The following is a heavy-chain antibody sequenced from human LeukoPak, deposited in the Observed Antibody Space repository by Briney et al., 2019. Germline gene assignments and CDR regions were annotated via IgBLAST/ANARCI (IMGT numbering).Heavy chain of an antibody. CDR1: GGSIISGDYY. CDR3: ARAGVVPAAINRAFDI. CDR2: IYHNGDT. Sequence: SQTLSLTCIVSGGSIISGDYYWSWIRQPPGKGLEWIGYIYHNGDTYYNPSLKSRVSISVDTSKNQFSLKLSSVTAADTAVYYCARAGVVPAAINRAFDIWGQGSVVTVSS. J-gene: IGHJ3*02. D-gene: IGHD2-2*02. V-gene: IGHV4-30-4*08.